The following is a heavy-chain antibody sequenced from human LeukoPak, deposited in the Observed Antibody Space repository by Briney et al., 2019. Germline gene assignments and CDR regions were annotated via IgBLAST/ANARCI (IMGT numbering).Heavy chain of an antibody. Sequence: ASLRVSSEPSRDTFTNYGISWGREAPGQGLEWRGWISVYNGNTKYAQKLQGRVTMTTDTSTSTAYMDLRSLRSADTAVYYCARSQTTGFGESSDYWGQGTLVTVSS. CDR3: ARSQTTGFGESSDY. D-gene: IGHD3-10*01. J-gene: IGHJ4*02. V-gene: IGHV1-18*01. CDR2: ISVYNGNT. CDR1: RDTFTNYG.